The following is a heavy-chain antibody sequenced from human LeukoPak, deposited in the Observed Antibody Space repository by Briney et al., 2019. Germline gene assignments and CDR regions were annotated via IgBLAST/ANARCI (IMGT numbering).Heavy chain of an antibody. CDR3: ARERWFGELLSGDY. V-gene: IGHV4-59*01. CDR1: GGSISSYY. J-gene: IGHJ4*02. D-gene: IGHD3-10*01. CDR2: IYYSGST. Sequence: PETLSLTCTVSGGSISSYYWSWIRQPPGKGLEWIGYIYYSGSTNYNPSLKSRVTISVDTSKNQFSLKLSSVTAADTAVYYCARERWFGELLSGDYWGQGTLVTVSS.